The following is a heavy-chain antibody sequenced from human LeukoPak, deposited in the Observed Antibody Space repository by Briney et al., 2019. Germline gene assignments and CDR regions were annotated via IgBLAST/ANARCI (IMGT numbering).Heavy chain of an antibody. CDR2: LSSSGSAF. D-gene: IGHD3-10*01. Sequence: PGGSLTLSCEDSGFTFRSYEMNWVRQAPGKGLEWIAYLSSSGSAFSYADSVKGRFTIARDNAKNSVYLEMNSLRADDTAVYYCARESSSRFTMVHPGGWFDPWGQGTLVTVSS. J-gene: IGHJ5*02. CDR1: GFTFRSYE. CDR3: ARESSSRFTMVHPGGWFDP. V-gene: IGHV3-48*03.